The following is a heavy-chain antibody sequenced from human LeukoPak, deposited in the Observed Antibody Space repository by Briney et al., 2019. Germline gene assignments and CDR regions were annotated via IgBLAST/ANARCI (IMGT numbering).Heavy chain of an antibody. J-gene: IGHJ3*02. V-gene: IGHV4-30-4*01. Sequence: SQTLSLTCTVSGGSISSGDYYWRWIRQPPGKGLQWIGYIYYSGSPYYNPALKSRVTISVDTSKNQFSLKLSSVTAADTAVYYCARDRGGVIPRAFDIWGQGTMVTVSS. CDR3: ARDRGGVIPRAFDI. CDR1: GGSISSGDYY. CDR2: IYYSGSP. D-gene: IGHD2-15*01.